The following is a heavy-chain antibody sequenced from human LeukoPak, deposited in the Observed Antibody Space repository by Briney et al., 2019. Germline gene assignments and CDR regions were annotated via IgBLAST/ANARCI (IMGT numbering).Heavy chain of an antibody. CDR2: IYYSGST. CDR3: ARKHDFDI. D-gene: IGHD2-21*01. CDR1: VGSISSDH. Sequence: SETLSLTCTVSVGSISSDHWYCIRQPPGKGLEWIGCIYYSGSTYYTPSLKSRVTISVEMSKSQFSLRLTSVTAADTAVYYSARKHDFDIWGQGTLVTVSS. J-gene: IGHJ3*02. V-gene: IGHV4-59*01.